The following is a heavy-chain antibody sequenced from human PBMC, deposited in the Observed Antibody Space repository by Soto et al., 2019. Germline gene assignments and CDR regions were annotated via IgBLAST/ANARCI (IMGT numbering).Heavy chain of an antibody. J-gene: IGHJ4*02. CDR2: IIPIFGTA. CDR3: ALDSSGYNYFDY. Sequence: SVKVSCKASGGTFSSYAISWVRQAPGQGLEWMGGIIPIFGTANYAQKFQGRVTITADKSTSTAYMELSSLRSEDTAVYYCALDSSGYNYFDYWGQGALVTVSS. D-gene: IGHD3-22*01. V-gene: IGHV1-69*06. CDR1: GGTFSSYA.